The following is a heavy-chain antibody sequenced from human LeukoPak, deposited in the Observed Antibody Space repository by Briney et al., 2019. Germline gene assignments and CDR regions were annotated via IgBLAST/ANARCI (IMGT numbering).Heavy chain of an antibody. CDR3: VRRGGSDGWGAFDI. D-gene: IGHD5-24*01. CDR1: GFTFSSYA. CDR2: ISGSGGST. V-gene: IGHV3-23*01. J-gene: IGHJ3*02. Sequence: GGSLRLSCAASGFTFSSYAMSWVRQAPGKGLEWVSAISGSGGSTYYADSVKGRFTISRDNSENTLFLQMNSLRAEDTAVYYCVRRGGSDGWGAFDIWGQGTVVTVSS.